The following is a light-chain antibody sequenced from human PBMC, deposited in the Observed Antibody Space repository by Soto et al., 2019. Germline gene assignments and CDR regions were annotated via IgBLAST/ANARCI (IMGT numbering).Light chain of an antibody. CDR2: EVS. CDR3: NSYAGTNNLGL. J-gene: IGLJ2*01. Sequence: QSALTQPASVSGSPGQSITISCTGTSSDVGGYNYVSWYQQHPGKAPKLMIYEVSNRPSGVSNRFSGSKSGNTASLTVSGLQAEDEADYYCNSYAGTNNLGLFGGGTKLTVL. CDR1: SSDVGGYNY. V-gene: IGLV2-14*01.